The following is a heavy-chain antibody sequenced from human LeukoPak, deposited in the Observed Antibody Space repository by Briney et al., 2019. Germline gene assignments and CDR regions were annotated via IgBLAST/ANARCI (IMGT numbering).Heavy chain of an antibody. CDR2: IYYSGSA. V-gene: IGHV4-39*01. Sequence: PSETLSLTCTVSGGSISSSSYFWGWIRQPPGKGLEWIGSIYYSGSAYYNPSLKSRVTISVDTSKNQFSLKLSSVTAADTAVYYCASRGDSSGLFDYWGQGTLVTVSS. D-gene: IGHD3-22*01. J-gene: IGHJ4*02. CDR3: ASRGDSSGLFDY. CDR1: GGSISSSSYF.